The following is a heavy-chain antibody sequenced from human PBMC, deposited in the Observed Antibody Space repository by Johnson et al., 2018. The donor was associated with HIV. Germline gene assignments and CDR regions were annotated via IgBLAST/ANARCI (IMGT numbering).Heavy chain of an antibody. CDR3: ARGCRDGYTCDAFDV. D-gene: IGHD5-24*01. V-gene: IGHV3-66*01. Sequence: EVLLLESGGGLVQPGGSLRLSCAASGFTVSSNYMSWVRQAPGKGLEWVSVIYSGVSPYYADSVKGRFTFSRDNSKNTLYLQMNGLRAEDTAVYFCARGCRDGYTCDAFDVWGQGTRVTVSS. CDR2: IYSGVSP. J-gene: IGHJ3*01. CDR1: GFTVSSNY.